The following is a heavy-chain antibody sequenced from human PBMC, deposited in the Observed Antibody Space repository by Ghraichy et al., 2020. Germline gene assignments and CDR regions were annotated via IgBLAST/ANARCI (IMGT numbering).Heavy chain of an antibody. CDR3: ARVKYSVGTFDL. V-gene: IGHV3-7*04. J-gene: IGHJ3*01. D-gene: IGHD5/OR15-5a*01. CDR1: GFTFSSHW. CDR2: IKQDGSEK. Sequence: GGSLRLSCAASGFTFSSHWMSWVRQVPGKGLEWVANIKQDGSEKYYVDSVKGRFTISRDNAKNSLHLQMNSLRAEDTAVYYCARVKYSVGTFDLWGQGTMVTVSS.